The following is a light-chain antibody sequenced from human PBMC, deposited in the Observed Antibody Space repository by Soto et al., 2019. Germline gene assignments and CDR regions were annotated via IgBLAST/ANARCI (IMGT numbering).Light chain of an antibody. CDR1: SSNIGAGYD. CDR2: ANT. CDR3: QSYDSSLSGSV. V-gene: IGLV1-40*01. Sequence: QSVLTQTPSVSGAPGQRVTISCTGSSSNIGAGYDVHWYQQLPGTTPKFLIYANTNRPSGVPDRFSGSKSGTSASLAITGLQAEDEADYYCQSYDSSLSGSVFGGGTKLTVL. J-gene: IGLJ3*02.